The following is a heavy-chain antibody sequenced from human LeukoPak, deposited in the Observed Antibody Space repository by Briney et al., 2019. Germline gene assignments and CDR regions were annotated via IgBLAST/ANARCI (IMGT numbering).Heavy chain of an antibody. CDR1: GFTFSSKW. CDR3: AKSPIRDCSSTSCFLNDF. CDR2: IKYDGSEK. J-gene: IGHJ4*02. D-gene: IGHD2-2*01. Sequence: GGSLRLSCAASGFTFSSKWMSWVRQAPGKGLEWVANIKYDGSEKYYVDSVKGRFTISRDNAKNSLYLQMNSLRAEDTAVYYCAKSPIRDCSSTSCFLNDFWGQGTLVTVSS. V-gene: IGHV3-7*03.